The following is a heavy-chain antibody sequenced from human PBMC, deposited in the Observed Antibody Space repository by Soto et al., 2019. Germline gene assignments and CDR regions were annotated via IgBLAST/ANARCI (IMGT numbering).Heavy chain of an antibody. J-gene: IGHJ5*02. Sequence: SETLSLTCTVSGGSISSSSYYWGWIRQPPGKGLEWIGSIYYSGSTYYNPSLKSRVTISVDTSKNQFSLKLSSVTAADTAVYYCARHENCSGGSCYPGTPSYWFDPWGQRTLVTVSS. D-gene: IGHD2-15*01. CDR2: IYYSGST. CDR3: ARHENCSGGSCYPGTPSYWFDP. CDR1: GGSISSSSYY. V-gene: IGHV4-39*01.